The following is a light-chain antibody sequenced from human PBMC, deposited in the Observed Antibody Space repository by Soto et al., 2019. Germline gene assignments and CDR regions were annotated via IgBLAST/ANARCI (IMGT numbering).Light chain of an antibody. CDR2: GAS. CDR1: QSVSSY. V-gene: IGKV3-20*01. CDR3: QQYGTSEII. J-gene: IGKJ5*01. Sequence: EIVLTQSPATLSLSPGERATLFCRASQSVSSYFAWYQQKPGQAPRLLIYGASSRATGIPDRFSGSGSGTDFTLTISRLEPEDFSVFYCQQYGTSEIIFGQGTRLEIK.